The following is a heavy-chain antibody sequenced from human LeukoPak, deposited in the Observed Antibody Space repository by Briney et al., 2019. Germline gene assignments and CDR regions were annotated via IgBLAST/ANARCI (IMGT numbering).Heavy chain of an antibody. CDR1: GFTVSSNY. Sequence: GGSLRLSCAASGFTVSSNYMSWVRQAPGKGLEWVSVIYSGGSTYYADSVKGRFTNSRDNSKNTLYLQMNSLRAEDTAVYYCARAPWNYPHAFDIWGQGTMVTVSS. J-gene: IGHJ3*02. CDR3: ARAPWNYPHAFDI. CDR2: IYSGGST. V-gene: IGHV3-53*01. D-gene: IGHD1-7*01.